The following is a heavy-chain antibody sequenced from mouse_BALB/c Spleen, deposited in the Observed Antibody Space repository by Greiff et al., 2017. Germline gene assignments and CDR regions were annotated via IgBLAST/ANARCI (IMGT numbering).Heavy chain of an antibody. J-gene: IGHJ2*01. CDR3: TSGGHSSGPDY. Sequence: QVQLQQPGAELVKPGASVKMSCKASGYSFTSYWMHWVKQRPGQGLEWIGVIDPSDSYTSYNQKFKGKATLTVDTSSSTAYMQLSSLTSEDSAVYYCTSGGHSSGPDYWGQGTTLTVSS. D-gene: IGHD3-1*01. V-gene: IGHV1S127*01. CDR2: IDPSDSYT. CDR1: GYSFTSYW.